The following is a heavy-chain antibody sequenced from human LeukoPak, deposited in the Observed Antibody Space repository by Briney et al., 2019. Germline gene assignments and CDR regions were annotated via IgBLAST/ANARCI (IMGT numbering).Heavy chain of an antibody. V-gene: IGHV3-74*01. CDR2: INSDGSST. J-gene: IGHJ4*02. CDR3: ARDTAMVPFDY. Sequence: PGGSPRLSCAASGFTFSNYWMHWVRQAPGKGLVWVSRINSDGSSTSYADSVKGRFTISRDNAKNTLYLQMNSLRAEDTAVYYCARDTAMVPFDYWGQGTLVTVSS. D-gene: IGHD5-18*01. CDR1: GFTFSNYW.